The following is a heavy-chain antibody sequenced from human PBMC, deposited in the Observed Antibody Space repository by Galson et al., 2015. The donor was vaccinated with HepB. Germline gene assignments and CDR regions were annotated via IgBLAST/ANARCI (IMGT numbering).Heavy chain of an antibody. J-gene: IGHJ4*02. CDR3: ARDRCGGDCYSTGDY. D-gene: IGHD2-21*02. CDR1: GYTFTRYG. CDR2: ISAYNGNT. Sequence: SVKVSCKASGYTFTRYGISWVRQAPGQGLEWMGWISAYNGNTNYAQKLQGRVTMTTDTSTSTAYMELRSLRSDDTAVYYCARDRCGGDCYSTGDYWGQGTLVTVSS. V-gene: IGHV1-18*01.